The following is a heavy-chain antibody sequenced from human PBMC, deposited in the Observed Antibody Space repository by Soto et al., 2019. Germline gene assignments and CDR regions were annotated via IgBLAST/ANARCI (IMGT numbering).Heavy chain of an antibody. V-gene: IGHV5-51*01. J-gene: IGHJ4*02. CDR3: AKHEGYCSSTTCSNFDY. CDR2: IYPGDSDT. D-gene: IGHD2-2*01. CDR1: GFTFTSYW. Sequence: GESLKISCKASGFTFTSYWIAWVRQMPGKGLEWMGIIYPGDSDTSYSPSFQGQVTISADKSINTAYLQWSSLKASDTAMYYCAKHEGYCSSTTCSNFDYWGQGTLVTVSS.